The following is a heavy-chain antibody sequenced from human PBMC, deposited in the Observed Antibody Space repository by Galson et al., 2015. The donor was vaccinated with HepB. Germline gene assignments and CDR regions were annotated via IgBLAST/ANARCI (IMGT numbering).Heavy chain of an antibody. CDR3: TRWGDYSGSYWELGY. Sequence: SLRLSGVASGFTFGDYAMSWFGQAPGKGLEWVGFIRSKAYGGTTEYAASVKGRFTISRDDSKSIAYLQMNSLKTEDTAVYYCTRWGDYSGSYWELGYWGQGTLVTVSS. V-gene: IGHV3-49*03. D-gene: IGHD1-26*01. CDR2: IRSKAYGGTT. CDR1: GFTFGDYA. J-gene: IGHJ4*02.